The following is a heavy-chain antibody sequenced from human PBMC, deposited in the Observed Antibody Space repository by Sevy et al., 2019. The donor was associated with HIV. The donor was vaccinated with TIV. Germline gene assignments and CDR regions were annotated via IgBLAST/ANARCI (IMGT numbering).Heavy chain of an antibody. CDR3: ARGLYFDFGAY. Sequence: ASVKVSCKTSGYTFNNYGISWVREAPGQGLEWMGWISVYGETNYALKVQDRLTVTTDTSTATAYMELRSLRSDDTAVYYCARGLYFDFGAYWGQGTLVTVSS. J-gene: IGHJ4*02. CDR1: GYTFNNYG. D-gene: IGHD3-10*01. V-gene: IGHV1-18*01. CDR2: ISVYGET.